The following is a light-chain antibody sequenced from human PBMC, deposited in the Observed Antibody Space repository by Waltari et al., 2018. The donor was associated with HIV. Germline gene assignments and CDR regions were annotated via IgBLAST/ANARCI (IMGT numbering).Light chain of an antibody. CDR1: QTLVYSDGDTY. V-gene: IGKV2-30*01. Sequence: DVVMIQSPLSLPVTLGQPASISCRSSQTLVYSDGDTYLNWFHQRPGQSPRRLIYQVSKRDSAVPDRFTGSGSGTRFTLTISRVEAEDFGIYYCMQGTHWPPTFGGGTKVEI. CDR2: QVS. J-gene: IGKJ4*01. CDR3: MQGTHWPPT.